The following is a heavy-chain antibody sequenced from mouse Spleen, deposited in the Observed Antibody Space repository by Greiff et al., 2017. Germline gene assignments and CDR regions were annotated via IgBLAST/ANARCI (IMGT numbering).Heavy chain of an antibody. CDR2: INPSTGGT. CDR1: GYSFTGYY. V-gene: IGHV1-42*01. J-gene: IGHJ3*01. CDR3: ARGILY. Sequence: EVQLQQSGPELVKPGASVKISCKASGYSFTGYYMNWVKQSPEKSLEWIGEINPSTGGTTYNQKFKAKATLTVDKSSSTAYMQLKSLTSEDSAVYYCARGILYWGQGTLVTVSA.